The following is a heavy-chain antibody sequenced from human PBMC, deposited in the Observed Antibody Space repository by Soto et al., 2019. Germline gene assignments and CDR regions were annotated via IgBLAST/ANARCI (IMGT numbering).Heavy chain of an antibody. V-gene: IGHV5-51*01. CDR1: GYNFATHW. J-gene: IGHJ6*02. CDR3: ATPGGFGMDV. D-gene: IGHD5-12*01. CDR2: IFPGDAET. Sequence: GESLKIACQGSGYNFATHWIGWVRHKAGKGLEWMGIIFPGDAETRYSPSFQGHITISADKSISTAYLRWSSLKASDTGMYYCATPGGFGMDVWAQGATVTVS.